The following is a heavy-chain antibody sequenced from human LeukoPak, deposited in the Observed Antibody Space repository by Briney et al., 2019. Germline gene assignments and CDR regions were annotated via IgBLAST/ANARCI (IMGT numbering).Heavy chain of an antibody. Sequence: ASVKVSCKASGYTFTGYYMHWVRQAPGQGLEWMGRINPNSGGTNYAQKFQGRVTMTRDTSTSTAYMELSRLRSDDTAVYYCARALYYYYDSSGYYYLNWFDPWGQGTLVTVSS. D-gene: IGHD3-22*01. V-gene: IGHV1-2*06. CDR3: ARALYYYYDSSGYYYLNWFDP. CDR1: GYTFTGYY. CDR2: INPNSGGT. J-gene: IGHJ5*02.